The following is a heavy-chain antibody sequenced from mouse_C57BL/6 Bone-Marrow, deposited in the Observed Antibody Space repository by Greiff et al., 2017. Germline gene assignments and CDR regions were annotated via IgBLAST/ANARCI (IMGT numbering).Heavy chain of an antibody. CDR2: IYPRSGNT. Sequence: QVQLQQSGAELARPGASVKLSCKASGYTFPSYGISWVKQRTGQGLEWIGEIYPRSGNTYYNEKFKGKATLTANKSSSPAYMGLRSLTSEDSAGYFCARTTGSWFAYWGQGTLVTVSA. CDR1: GYTFPSYG. CDR3: ARTTGSWFAY. V-gene: IGHV1-81*01. D-gene: IGHD4-1*02. J-gene: IGHJ3*01.